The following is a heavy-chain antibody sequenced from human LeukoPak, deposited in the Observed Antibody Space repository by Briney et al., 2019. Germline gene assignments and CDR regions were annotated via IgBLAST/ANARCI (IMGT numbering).Heavy chain of an antibody. CDR3: ARGVRSSWLYPYY. CDR2: INPNSGGT. D-gene: IGHD6-13*01. Sequence: ASVKVSCKASGGTFSSYAISWVRQAPGQGLEWMGWINPNSGGTNYAQKFQGRVTMTRDTSISTAYMELSRLRSDDTAVYYCARGVRSSWLYPYYWGQGTLVTVSS. J-gene: IGHJ4*02. V-gene: IGHV1-2*02. CDR1: GGTFSSYA.